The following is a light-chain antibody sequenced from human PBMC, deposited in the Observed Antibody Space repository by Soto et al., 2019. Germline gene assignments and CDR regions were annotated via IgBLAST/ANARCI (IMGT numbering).Light chain of an antibody. V-gene: IGLV1-40*01. CDR2: ANI. Sequence: QSVLTQPPSVSGAPGQRVTISCTGSSSDIGAGYDVHWYQQLPGTAPRLLIYANINRPSGVPDRFSGSKSGTSASLAITGLQADDEADYYRQSYDSSLSVYVFGTGTKLTVL. CDR1: SSDIGAGYD. CDR3: QSYDSSLSVYV. J-gene: IGLJ1*01.